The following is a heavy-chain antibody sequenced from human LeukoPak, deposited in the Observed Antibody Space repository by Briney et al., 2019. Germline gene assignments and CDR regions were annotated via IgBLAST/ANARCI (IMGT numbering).Heavy chain of an antibody. V-gene: IGHV3-74*01. J-gene: IGHJ4*02. CDR2: ISPDGSTT. CDR3: ASAWSY. D-gene: IGHD1-1*01. Sequence: GGSLRLSCVASRFTFSSYWMHWVRRAPGTGLVWVSYISPDGSTTRYADSVKGRFTISRDNAKNRLYLQMNSLRVEDTAVYFCASAWSYWGQGALVTVSS. CDR1: RFTFSSYW.